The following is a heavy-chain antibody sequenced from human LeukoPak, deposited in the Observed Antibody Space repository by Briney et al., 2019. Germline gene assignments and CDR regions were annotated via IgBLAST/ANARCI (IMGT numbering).Heavy chain of an antibody. V-gene: IGHV1-18*01. CDR3: ARDYYDSSGCPFDP. CDR2: ISAYNGNT. CDR1: GYTFTSYG. J-gene: IGHJ5*02. D-gene: IGHD3-22*01. Sequence: GASVKVSCKASGYTFTSYGISWVGQAHGQGLEWMGWISAYNGNTNYAQKLQGRVTMTTDTSTSTAYMELRSLRSDDTAVYYCARDYYDSSGCPFDPWGQGTLVTVSS.